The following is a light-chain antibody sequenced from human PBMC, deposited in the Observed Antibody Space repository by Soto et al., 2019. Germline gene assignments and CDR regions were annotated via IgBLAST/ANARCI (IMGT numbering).Light chain of an antibody. V-gene: IGLV2-14*01. CDR3: SSYTRGSFNNYL. CDR2: DVS. CDR1: SSDVGGYNY. J-gene: IGLJ1*01. Sequence: QSVLTQPASVSGSPGQSITISCTGTSSDVGGYNYVSWYQQHPGKAPKLMIYDVSNRPSGVSNRFSGSKSGNTASLTISGLQAEDEPDSSCSSYTRGSFNNYLFETGTRVTVL.